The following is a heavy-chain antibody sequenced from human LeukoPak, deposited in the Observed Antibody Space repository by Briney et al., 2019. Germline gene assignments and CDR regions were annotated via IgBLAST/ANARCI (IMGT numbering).Heavy chain of an antibody. V-gene: IGHV4-4*07. J-gene: IGHJ5*02. D-gene: IGHD6-13*01. CDR2: FSSSGTT. CDR3: ARDHGSSWYGGLGWFDP. Sequence: PSETLSLTCSVSGDSISYFYWSWIRQAAGKGLEWIGRFSSSGTTDYNASLKSRVTMSVDTSKNQLSLKVISVTAADTAVYYCARDHGSSWYGGLGWFDPWGQGTLVTVSS. CDR1: GDSISYFY.